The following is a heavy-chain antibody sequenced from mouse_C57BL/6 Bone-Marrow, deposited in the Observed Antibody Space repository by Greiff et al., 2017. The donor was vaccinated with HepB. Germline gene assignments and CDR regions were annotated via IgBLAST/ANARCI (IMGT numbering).Heavy chain of an antibody. CDR3: ARKWEGYAMDY. J-gene: IGHJ4*01. CDR1: GYTFTSYW. Sequence: QVQLKQPGAELVKPGASVKVSCKASGYTFTSYWMHWVKQRPGQGLEWIGRIHPSDSDTNYNQKFKGKATLTVDKSSSTAYMQLSSLTSEDSAVYYCARKWEGYAMDYWGQGTSVTVSS. V-gene: IGHV1-74*01. CDR2: IHPSDSDT. D-gene: IGHD1-3*01.